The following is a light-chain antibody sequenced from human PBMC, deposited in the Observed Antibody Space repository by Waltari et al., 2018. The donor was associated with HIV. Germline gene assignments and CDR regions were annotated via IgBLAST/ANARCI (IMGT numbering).Light chain of an antibody. V-gene: IGLV1-44*01. CDR3: AVWDDSLNGLWV. Sequence: GTPGQRVTISCSGSNSSIGTNTVNWYQHLPGTAPKLLIFNTNQRPSGVPDRFSGSKSGTSASLAISGLQSEDEADYFCAVWDDSLNGLWVFGGGTKVTVL. CDR1: NSSIGTNT. J-gene: IGLJ3*02. CDR2: NTN.